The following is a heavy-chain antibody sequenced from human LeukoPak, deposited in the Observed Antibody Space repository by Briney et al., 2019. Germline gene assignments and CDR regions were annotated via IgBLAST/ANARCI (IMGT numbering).Heavy chain of an antibody. CDR3: ARATYYDFWSGYWGNYFDY. CDR2: IKQDGSEK. Sequence: GGFLRLSCAASGFTFSSYWMSWVRQAPGKGLEWVANIKQDGSEKYYVDSVKGRFTISRDNAKNSLYLQMNSLRAEDTAVYYCARATYYDFWSGYWGNYFDYWGQGTLVTVSS. V-gene: IGHV3-7*01. J-gene: IGHJ4*02. D-gene: IGHD3-3*01. CDR1: GFTFSSYW.